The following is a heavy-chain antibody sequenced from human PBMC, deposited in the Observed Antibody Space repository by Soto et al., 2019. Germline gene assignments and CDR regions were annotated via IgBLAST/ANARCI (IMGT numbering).Heavy chain of an antibody. CDR2: INHSGST. V-gene: IGHV4-34*01. CDR3: ARLRLAASVRPFDY. D-gene: IGHD6-6*01. Sequence: QVQLQQWGAGLLKPSETQSLTCAVYGGSFSGYYWSWIRQPPGKGLEWIGEINHSGSTNYNPSLKSRVTISVDTSKNQFSLKLSSVTAADTAVYYCARLRLAASVRPFDYWGQGTLVTVSS. CDR1: GGSFSGYY. J-gene: IGHJ4*02.